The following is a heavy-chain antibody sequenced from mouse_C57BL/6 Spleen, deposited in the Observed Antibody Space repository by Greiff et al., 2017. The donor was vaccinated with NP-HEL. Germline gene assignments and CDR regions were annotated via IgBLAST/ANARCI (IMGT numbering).Heavy chain of an antibody. J-gene: IGHJ2*01. CDR1: GYAFSSSW. Sequence: VQLQQSGPELVKPGASVKISCKASGYAFSSSWMNWVKQRPGKGLEWIGRIYPGDGDTNYNGKFKGKATLTADKSSSTAYMQLSSLTSEDCAVYVCARSDYYGSSYFDYWGQGTTLTVSS. CDR3: ARSDYYGSSYFDY. V-gene: IGHV1-82*01. CDR2: IYPGDGDT. D-gene: IGHD1-1*01.